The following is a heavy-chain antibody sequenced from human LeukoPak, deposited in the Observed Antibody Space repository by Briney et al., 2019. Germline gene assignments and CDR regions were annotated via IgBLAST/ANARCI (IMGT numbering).Heavy chain of an antibody. Sequence: SVKVSCKASGGIFSRYAISWVRQVPGQGLEWMGGLVPIFGTPNYAQKFQGRVTITTDESTDESTGTAYMELSGLKSEDTAVYYCARGGETAAGISSFFDYWGQGTLVTVSS. CDR3: ARGGETAAGISSFFDY. J-gene: IGHJ4*02. V-gene: IGHV1-69*05. CDR2: LVPIFGTP. D-gene: IGHD6-13*01. CDR1: GGIFSRYA.